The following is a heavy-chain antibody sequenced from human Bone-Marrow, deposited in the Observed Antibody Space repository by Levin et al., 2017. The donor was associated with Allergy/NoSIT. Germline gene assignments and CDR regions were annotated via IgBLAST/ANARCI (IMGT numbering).Heavy chain of an antibody. J-gene: IGHJ4*02. CDR2: IYDSGTT. V-gene: IGHV3-53*01. Sequence: LPGGSLRLSCAASGFSVSSSYMSWARQAPGKGLDWVSVIYDSGTTYYTDSVKGRFTISRDNSKNTLYLQMNSLRVEDTAVYYCAYGPLDYYGQGTLVTVSS. CDR1: GFSVSSSY. CDR3: AYGPLDY. D-gene: IGHD3-10*01.